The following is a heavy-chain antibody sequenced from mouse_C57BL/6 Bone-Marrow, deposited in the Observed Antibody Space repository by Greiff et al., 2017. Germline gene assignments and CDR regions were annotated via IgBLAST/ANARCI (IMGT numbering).Heavy chain of an antibody. V-gene: IGHV5-6*01. CDR3: ARQGRGYAMDY. J-gene: IGHJ4*01. CDR2: ISSGGSYT. CDR1: GFTFSSYG. Sequence: EVKLLESGGDLVKPGGSLKLSCAASGFTFSSYGMSWVRQTPDKRLEWVATISSGGSYTYYPDSVKGRCTISRDNAKNTLYRQMSSLKSEDTAMSYCARQGRGYAMDYWGQGTSVTVSS.